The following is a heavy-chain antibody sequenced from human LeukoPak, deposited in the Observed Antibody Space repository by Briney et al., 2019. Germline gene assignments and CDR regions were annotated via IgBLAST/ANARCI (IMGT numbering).Heavy chain of an antibody. J-gene: IGHJ4*02. D-gene: IGHD3-22*01. CDR1: GFTFSDFY. Sequence: GGPLRLSCAASGFTFSDFYMSWLRQAPGKGLVYISYISSSGSTIYYADSVKGRFTISRDNSKNTLYLQMNSRRAEDTAVYYCAKAGDSSVYFPIWYWGQGTLVTVSS. V-gene: IGHV3-11*01. CDR3: AKAGDSSVYFPIWY. CDR2: ISSSGSTI.